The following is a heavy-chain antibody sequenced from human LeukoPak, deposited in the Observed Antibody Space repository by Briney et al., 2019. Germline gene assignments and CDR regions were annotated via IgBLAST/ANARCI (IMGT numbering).Heavy chain of an antibody. CDR2: IYYSGST. D-gene: IGHD6-19*01. V-gene: IGHV4-59*01. CDR1: GGSISSYY. J-gene: IGHJ4*02. Sequence: SETLSLTCTVSGGSISSYYWSWIRQPPGKGLEWIGYIYYSGSTNYNPSLKSRVTISVDTSKNQFSLKLSSVTAADTAEYYSARGPPRSPGIAVAGTAHPFDYWGQGTLVTVSS. CDR3: ARGPPRSPGIAVAGTAHPFDY.